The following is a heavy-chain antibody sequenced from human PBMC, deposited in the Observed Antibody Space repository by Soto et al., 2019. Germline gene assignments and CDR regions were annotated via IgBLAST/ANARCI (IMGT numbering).Heavy chain of an antibody. J-gene: IGHJ4*02. Sequence: QVHLVQSGAEVKKPGASVKVSCKASGYTFTSYGITWVRQAPGQGLEWMGCISAHNGNTDYTQKLQGRVIVTRDTSTSTAYMELRSLRSDDTAVYYCARGRYGEYWGQGALVTVSS. D-gene: IGHD3-10*01. CDR2: ISAHNGNT. CDR1: GYTFTSYG. CDR3: ARGRYGEY. V-gene: IGHV1-18*01.